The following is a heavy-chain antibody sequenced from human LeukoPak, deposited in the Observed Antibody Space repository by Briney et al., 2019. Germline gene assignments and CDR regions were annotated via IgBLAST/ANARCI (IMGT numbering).Heavy chain of an antibody. Sequence: GGSLRLSCAASGFTFSTYSMNWVRLAPGKGLEWVSSTEPGTGSIADPVQGRFTISRDNAHNSLYLQMNNLRVEDTAVYYCARDHRDAYGCRYFDLWGRGTLVTVSS. CDR3: ARDHRDAYGCRYFDL. D-gene: IGHD3-10*01. J-gene: IGHJ2*01. CDR1: GFTFSTYS. V-gene: IGHV3-21*01. CDR2: TEPGTGS.